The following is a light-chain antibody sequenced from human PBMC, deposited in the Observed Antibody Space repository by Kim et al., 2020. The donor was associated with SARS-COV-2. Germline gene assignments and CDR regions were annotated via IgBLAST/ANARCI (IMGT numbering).Light chain of an antibody. V-gene: IGKV3-15*01. CDR2: GAS. CDR1: QSVSSN. CDR3: QQYNNWPPWT. J-gene: IGKJ1*01. Sequence: SPGERATLSCRASQSVSSNLAWYQQKPGQAPRLLIHGASTRATGIPARFSGSGSGTEVTLTISSLQSEDFAVYYCQQYNNWPPWTFGQGTKVDIK.